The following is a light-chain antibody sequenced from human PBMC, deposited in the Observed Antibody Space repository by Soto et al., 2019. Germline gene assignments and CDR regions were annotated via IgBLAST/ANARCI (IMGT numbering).Light chain of an antibody. Sequence: DIQMTQSPSSVSASVGDRVTITCRASQGINNWLAWYQQRPGKAPKLLIYAASSLQSGVPSRFSGSGSGTAFTLTISSLQSEDFATYYCQQANSFPFTFGGGTKVEV. CDR2: AAS. CDR3: QQANSFPFT. J-gene: IGKJ4*01. V-gene: IGKV1-12*01. CDR1: QGINNW.